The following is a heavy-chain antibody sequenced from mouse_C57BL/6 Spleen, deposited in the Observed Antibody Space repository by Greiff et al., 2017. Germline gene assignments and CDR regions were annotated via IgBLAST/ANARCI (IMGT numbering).Heavy chain of an antibody. CDR2: ISYDGSN. J-gene: IGHJ1*03. V-gene: IGHV3-6*01. Sequence: DVKLQESGPGLVKPSQSLSLTCSVTGYSITSGYYWNWIRQFPGNKLEWMGYISYDGSNNYNPSLKNRISITRDTSKNQFFLKLNSVTTEDTATYYCARGYDGPWYFDVWGTGTTVTVSS. D-gene: IGHD2-3*01. CDR3: ARGYDGPWYFDV. CDR1: GYSITSGYY.